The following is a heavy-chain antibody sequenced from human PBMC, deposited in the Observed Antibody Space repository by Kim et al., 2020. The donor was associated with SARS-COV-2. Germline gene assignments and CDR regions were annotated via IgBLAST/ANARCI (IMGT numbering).Heavy chain of an antibody. J-gene: IGHJ6*02. Sequence: ADSVKGRFNISRDKSKNTLNLQMNSLRAEDTAIYYCASRIRPGYYYGMDAWGQGTTVTVSS. CDR3: ASRIRPGYYYGMDA. D-gene: IGHD3-10*01. V-gene: IGHV3-66*01.